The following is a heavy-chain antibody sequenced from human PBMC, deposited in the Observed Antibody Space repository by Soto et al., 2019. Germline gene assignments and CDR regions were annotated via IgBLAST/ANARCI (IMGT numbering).Heavy chain of an antibody. D-gene: IGHD6-19*01. CDR1: GIEFSNYA. Sequence: LRLSCVASGIEFSNYAMSWVRQAPGKGLEWVSISSASGRSRYRADSVKGRFTISRDNSKNTLYLHMTNRRAEDTAVYYCAKDGNWLDVYFDVWGQGTPVTVSS. J-gene: IGHJ4*02. CDR3: AKDGNWLDVYFDV. V-gene: IGHV3-23*01. CDR2: SSASGRSR.